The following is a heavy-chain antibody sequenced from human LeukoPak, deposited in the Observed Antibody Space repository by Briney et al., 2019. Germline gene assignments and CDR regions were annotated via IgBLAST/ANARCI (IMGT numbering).Heavy chain of an antibody. CDR2: IYHNGNS. J-gene: IGHJ4*02. V-gene: IGHV4-59*01. D-gene: IGHD6-19*01. Sequence: SETLSLSCTVSGGSFSDYYWSFIRQPPGKGLEWIGYIYHNGNSDFNPSLKSRVTISVDTSKNQFSLRMSSVTAADTAVYFCAGQAYSSGWLDNWGPGTLVTVSS. CDR1: GGSFSDYY. CDR3: AGQAYSSGWLDN.